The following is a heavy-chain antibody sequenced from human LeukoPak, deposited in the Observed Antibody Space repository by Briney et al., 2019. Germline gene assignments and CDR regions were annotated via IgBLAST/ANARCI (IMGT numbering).Heavy chain of an antibody. V-gene: IGHV3-23*01. CDR1: GFTFSSYA. Sequence: PGGPLRLSCAASGFTFSSYAMSWVRQAPGKELEWVSAISGSGGSTYYADSVKGRFTISRDNSKNTLYLQMNSLRAEDTAVYYCAKEAGYSYGYYLIDYWGQGTLVTVSS. CDR3: AKEAGYSYGYYLIDY. CDR2: ISGSGGST. D-gene: IGHD5-18*01. J-gene: IGHJ4*02.